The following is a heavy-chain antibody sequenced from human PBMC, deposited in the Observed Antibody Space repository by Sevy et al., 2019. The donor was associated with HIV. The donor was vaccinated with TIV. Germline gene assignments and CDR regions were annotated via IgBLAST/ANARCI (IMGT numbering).Heavy chain of an antibody. D-gene: IGHD2-15*01. Sequence: ASVKVSCKASGYTFTSYGISWVRQAPGQGLEWMGWISAYNGNTNYAQNLQGRVTMTTDTSTSTAYMELRGLRSNVTAVYYFAGVRWRYCSVGSFYSCPGGGWFDPWGQGTLVTVSS. CDR1: GYTFTSYG. CDR3: AGVRWRYCSVGSFYSCPGGGWFDP. V-gene: IGHV1-18*01. J-gene: IGHJ5*02. CDR2: ISAYNGNT.